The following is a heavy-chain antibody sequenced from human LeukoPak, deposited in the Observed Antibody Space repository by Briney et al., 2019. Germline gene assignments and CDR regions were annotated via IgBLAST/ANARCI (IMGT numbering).Heavy chain of an antibody. CDR1: GGTFSSYA. CDR3: ARVGSGSYGRVY. J-gene: IGHJ4*02. V-gene: IGHV1-69*01. CDR2: IIPIFGTA. Sequence: ASVKVSCKASGGTFSSYAISWVRQAPGQGLEWMGGIIPIFGTANYAQEFQGRVTITADESTSTAYMELSSLRSEDTAVYYCARVGSGSYGRVYWGQGTLVTVSS. D-gene: IGHD1-26*01.